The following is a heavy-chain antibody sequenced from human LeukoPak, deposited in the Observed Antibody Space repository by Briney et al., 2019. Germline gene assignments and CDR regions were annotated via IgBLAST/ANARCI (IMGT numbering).Heavy chain of an antibody. V-gene: IGHV1-2*02. D-gene: IGHD6-19*01. CDR1: GYTFTGYY. CDR2: INPNSGGT. Sequence: ASVKVSCKASGYTFTGYYMHWVRQAPGQGLEWVGWINPNSGGTNYAQKFQGRVTMTRDTSISTAYMELSRLRSDDTAVYYCARAPRIAVAGTLKYNWFDPWGQGTLVTVSS. J-gene: IGHJ5*02. CDR3: ARAPRIAVAGTLKYNWFDP.